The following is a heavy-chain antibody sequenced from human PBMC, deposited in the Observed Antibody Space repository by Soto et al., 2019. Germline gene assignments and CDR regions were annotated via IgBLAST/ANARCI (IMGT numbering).Heavy chain of an antibody. CDR1: GYTFTSYG. J-gene: IGHJ4*02. V-gene: IGHV1-18*01. CDR3: ASDRGSDALVC. CDR2: ISAYNGNT. D-gene: IGHD3-16*01. Sequence: QVQLVQSGAEVKKPGASVKVSCKASGYTFTSYGIGWVRQAPGQGLEWMGWISAYNGNTNYAQKIQGMVTMTTDTSRSTAYIALRSLISDDTAVDYCASDRGSDALVCWCQGTLGTVSS.